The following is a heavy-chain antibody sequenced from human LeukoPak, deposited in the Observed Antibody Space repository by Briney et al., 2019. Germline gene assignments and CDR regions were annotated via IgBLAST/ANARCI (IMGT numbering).Heavy chain of an antibody. CDR2: IFNTGPA. Sequence: SETLSLTCKVSGASVSTTPYYWTWIRQPAGKGLEWIGRIFNTGPANYNPSFKSRVTISLDTSKNEFPLNLNSVTAADTAVYFCAASWNDERCFDPWGQGTLVIVSS. D-gene: IGHD1-1*01. CDR3: AASWNDERCFDP. CDR1: GASVSTTPYY. J-gene: IGHJ5*02. V-gene: IGHV4-61*10.